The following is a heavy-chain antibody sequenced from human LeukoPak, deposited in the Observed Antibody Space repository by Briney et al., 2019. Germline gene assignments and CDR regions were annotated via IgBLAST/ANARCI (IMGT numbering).Heavy chain of an antibody. CDR1: GFTFSSYA. CDR3: AVIAVAGRYSNY. V-gene: IGHV3-23*01. J-gene: IGHJ4*02. CDR2: VTGSGGST. Sequence: GGSLRLSCAASGFTFSSYAMSWVRQAPGKGLEWVSVVTGSGGSTYYADSVKGRFTIFRDNSKNRLYLQMNSLRAEDTAVYYCAVIAVAGRYSNYWGQGTLVTVSS. D-gene: IGHD6-19*01.